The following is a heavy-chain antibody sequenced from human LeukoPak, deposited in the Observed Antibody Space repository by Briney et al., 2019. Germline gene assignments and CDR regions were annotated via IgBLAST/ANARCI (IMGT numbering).Heavy chain of an antibody. CDR3: ARASSDYGEEV. D-gene: IGHD4-17*01. V-gene: IGHV3-30*03. Sequence: GGSLRLSCAASGFTFSSYGMHWVRQAPGKGLEWVAVISYDGSNKYCADSVKGRFTISRDNSKNTLYLQMNSLRAEDTAVYYCARASSDYGEEVWGQGTLVTVSS. CDR2: ISYDGSNK. J-gene: IGHJ4*02. CDR1: GFTFSSYG.